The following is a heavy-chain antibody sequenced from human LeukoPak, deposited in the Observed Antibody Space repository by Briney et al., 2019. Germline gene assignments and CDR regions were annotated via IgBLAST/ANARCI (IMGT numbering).Heavy chain of an antibody. D-gene: IGHD4-17*01. CDR3: ASVRRYGAWGY. CDR2: INHSGGT. V-gene: IGHV4-34*01. Sequence: SETLSLTCAVSGGSFSDYYWSWIRQPPGKGLEWIGEINHSGGTNYNPSLKSRVTMSVDTSKNQFSLKLRSVTAADTAVYYCASVRRYGAWGYWGQGTLVTVSS. CDR1: GGSFSDYY. J-gene: IGHJ4*02.